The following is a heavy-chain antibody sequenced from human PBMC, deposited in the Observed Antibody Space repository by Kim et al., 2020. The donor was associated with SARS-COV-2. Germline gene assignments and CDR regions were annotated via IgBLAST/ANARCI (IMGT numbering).Heavy chain of an antibody. CDR1: GFTFSTYA. D-gene: IGHD5-18*01. CDR2: ISRSTSGT. Sequence: GGSLRLSCAASGFTFSTYAMNWVRQASGKGLEWVSSISRSTSGTYYADSVKGRFTISRDNSKNTLYLQMDSLRAEDTAVYYCAKSVKSDTAAAEYYHYGMDVWGQGTAVTVSS. J-gene: IGHJ6*02. V-gene: IGHV3-23*01. CDR3: AKSVKSDTAAAEYYHYGMDV.